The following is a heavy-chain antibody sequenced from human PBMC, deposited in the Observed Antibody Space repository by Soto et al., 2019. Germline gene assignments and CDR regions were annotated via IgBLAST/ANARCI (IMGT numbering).Heavy chain of an antibody. CDR1: GFTFRRFA. J-gene: IGHJ4*02. V-gene: IGHV3-23*01. CDR3: ANGLV. Sequence: GGALRLSFAASGFTFRRFAKGWGRQAPGKGLEVVSAISGSGGSKYYADSVKGRFTIPRNNSKNTLYLQMNSLRAEDTAVYYCANGLVWGRGPLVTV. D-gene: IGHD4-17*01. CDR2: ISGSGGSK.